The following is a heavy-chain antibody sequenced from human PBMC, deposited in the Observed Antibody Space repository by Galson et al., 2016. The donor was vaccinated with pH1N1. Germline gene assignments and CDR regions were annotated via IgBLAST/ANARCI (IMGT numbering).Heavy chain of an antibody. D-gene: IGHD1-26*01. CDR1: GFTLSSYW. V-gene: IGHV3-7*01. CDR3: VRAVGRAEAH. Sequence: SLRLSCAASGFTLSSYWMSWVRQAPGKGLEWVANMNQDGNKKSYVDSVKGRFIISRDYSKNSLYLQMNSLRAEDTAMYYCVRAVGRAEAHWGQGTLVTVSS. CDR2: MNQDGNKK. J-gene: IGHJ4*02.